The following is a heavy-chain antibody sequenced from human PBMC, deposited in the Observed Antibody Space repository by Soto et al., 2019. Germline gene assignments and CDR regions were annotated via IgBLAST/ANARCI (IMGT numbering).Heavy chain of an antibody. CDR3: ARGDRIAAAGTAYYYYMDV. CDR2: ISAYNGNT. Sequence: ASVKVSCKASGYTFTGYGISWVRQAPGQGLEWMGWISAYNGNTNYAQKLQGRVTMTTDTSTSTAYMELRSLRSDDTAVYYCARGDRIAAAGTAYYYYMDVWGKGTTVTVSS. V-gene: IGHV1-18*01. CDR1: GYTFTGYG. D-gene: IGHD6-13*01. J-gene: IGHJ6*03.